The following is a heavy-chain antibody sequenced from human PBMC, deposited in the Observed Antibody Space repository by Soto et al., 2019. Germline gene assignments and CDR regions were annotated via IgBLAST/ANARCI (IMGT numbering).Heavy chain of an antibody. Sequence: EVQLVESGGGLVKPGGSLRLSCAASDFSISNAWMNWVRQAPGKGLEWVGRVKRKIDGETTDYAAPVKGRFTISRDDSNNMLYLQMNGLKADDTAVYYCTTGSVEGVWGQGTTVTVSS. CDR1: DFSISNAW. CDR3: TTGSVEGV. D-gene: IGHD2-15*01. J-gene: IGHJ6*02. V-gene: IGHV3-15*07. CDR2: VKRKIDGETT.